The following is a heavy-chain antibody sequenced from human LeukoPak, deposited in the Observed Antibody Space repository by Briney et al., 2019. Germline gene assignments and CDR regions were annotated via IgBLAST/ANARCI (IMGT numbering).Heavy chain of an antibody. CDR1: GGFNTHYY. D-gene: IGHD3-9*01. CDR3: ARDRPHGYDILTDAFDI. V-gene: IGHV4-59*12. J-gene: IGHJ3*02. Sequence: SETLSLTCSVSGGFNTHYYWSWIRQPPGKGLEWIGYIYYSGSTNYNPSLKSRVTISVDTSKNQFSLKLSSVTAADTAVYYCARDRPHGYDILTDAFDIWGQGTMVTVSS. CDR2: IYYSGST.